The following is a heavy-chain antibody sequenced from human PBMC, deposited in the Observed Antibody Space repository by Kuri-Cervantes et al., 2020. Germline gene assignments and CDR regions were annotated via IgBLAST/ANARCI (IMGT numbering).Heavy chain of an antibody. J-gene: IGHJ6*02. Sequence: GGSLRLSCAASGFTFDDYAMNWVRQAPGKGLEWVSGISWNSGSIGYADSVKGRFTISRDNAKNSLYLQMNSLRAEDTALYYCAKDRGITYGMDVWGQGTTVTVSS. CDR2: ISWNSGSI. D-gene: IGHD3-3*01. CDR1: GFTFDDYA. CDR3: AKDRGITYGMDV. V-gene: IGHV3-9*01.